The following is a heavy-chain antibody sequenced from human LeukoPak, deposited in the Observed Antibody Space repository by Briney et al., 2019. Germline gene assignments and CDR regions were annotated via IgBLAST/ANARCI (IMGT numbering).Heavy chain of an antibody. J-gene: IGHJ4*02. CDR1: GYTFTSYY. V-gene: IGHV1-46*01. Sequence: GASVKVSCKASGYTFTSYYMHWVRQAPGQGLEWMGIINPSGGSTSYAQKFQGRVTMTRDTSTSTVYMELSSLRSEDTAVYYCARDLRDCSGGSCYSGRDYWGQGTLVTVS. D-gene: IGHD2-15*01. CDR3: ARDLRDCSGGSCYSGRDY. CDR2: INPSGGST.